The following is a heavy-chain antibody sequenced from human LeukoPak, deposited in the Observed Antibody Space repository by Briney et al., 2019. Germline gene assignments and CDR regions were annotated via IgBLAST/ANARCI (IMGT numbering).Heavy chain of an antibody. J-gene: IGHJ4*02. D-gene: IGHD3-10*01. CDR1: GFTFRAYS. Sequence: GSLRLSCAASGFTFRAYSMNWVRQAPGKGPEWVSHISSSSSTIYYADSVKGRFTISRDSGKNSLYLQMNSLRDEDTAVYYCVRGDGWFGELLNFDNWGQGTLVTVSS. CDR3: VRGDGWFGELLNFDN. V-gene: IGHV3-48*02. CDR2: ISSSSSTI.